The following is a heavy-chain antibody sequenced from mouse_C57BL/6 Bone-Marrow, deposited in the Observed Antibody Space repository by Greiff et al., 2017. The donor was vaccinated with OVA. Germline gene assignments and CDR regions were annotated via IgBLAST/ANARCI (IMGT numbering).Heavy chain of an antibody. CDR3: ERQTNYDDGGFAY. V-gene: IGHV5-2*01. Sequence: EVQVVESGGGLVQPGASLKLSCESYEYEFPSHDMSWVRKTPEKRLELVAAINSDGGSTYYPDTMERRFIISRDNTKKTLYLQMSRLRYEDTALYNCERQTNYDDGGFAYWGQGTLVTVSA. J-gene: IGHJ3*01. D-gene: IGHD2-4*01. CDR1: EYEFPSHD. CDR2: INSDGGST.